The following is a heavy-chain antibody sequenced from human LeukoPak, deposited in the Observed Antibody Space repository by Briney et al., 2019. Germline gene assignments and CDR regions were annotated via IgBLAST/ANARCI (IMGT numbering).Heavy chain of an antibody. V-gene: IGHV7-4-1*02. Sequence: ASAKVSCKASGYTFTSYAMNWVRQAPGQGLEWMGWINTNTGNPTYAQGFTGRFVFSLDTSVSTAYLQISSLKAEDTAVYYCARGYTKDMTSVTHFDYWGQGTLVTVSS. CDR2: INTNTGNP. CDR1: GYTFTSYA. CDR3: ARGYTKDMTSVTHFDY. J-gene: IGHJ4*02. D-gene: IGHD4-17*01.